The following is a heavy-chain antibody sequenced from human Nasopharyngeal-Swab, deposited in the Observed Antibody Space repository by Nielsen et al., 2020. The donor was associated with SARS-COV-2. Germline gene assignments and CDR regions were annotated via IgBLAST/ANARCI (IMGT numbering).Heavy chain of an antibody. V-gene: IGHV3-33*06. CDR2: IWYDGSNK. CDR1: GSTFSSYG. J-gene: IGHJ6*02. Sequence: GESLKISCAASGSTFSSYGMHWVRQAPGKGLEWVAVIWYDGSNKYYADSVKGRFTISRDNSKNTLYLQMNSLRAEDTAVYYCAKDEGVRYNWNERDYYYGMDVWGQGTTVTVSS. CDR3: AKDEGVRYNWNERDYYYGMDV. D-gene: IGHD1-20*01.